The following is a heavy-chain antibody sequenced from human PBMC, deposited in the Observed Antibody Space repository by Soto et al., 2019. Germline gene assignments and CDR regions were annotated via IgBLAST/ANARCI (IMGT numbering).Heavy chain of an antibody. CDR1: GYTFTNFD. D-gene: IGHD1-26*01. V-gene: IGHV1-8*01. Sequence: ASVKVSCKASGYTFTNFDLHWVRQAPGQGLEWMGKINPDNGKTVYAQTFKGRVTMTRDTSMSTAYMELSGLRSEDTAVYFCARLSAQKWNNWFDPWGQGTPVTVSS. CDR2: INPDNGKT. J-gene: IGHJ5*02. CDR3: ARLSAQKWNNWFDP.